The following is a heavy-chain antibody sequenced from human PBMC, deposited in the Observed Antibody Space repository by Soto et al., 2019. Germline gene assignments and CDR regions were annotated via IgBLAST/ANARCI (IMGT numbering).Heavy chain of an antibody. Sequence: SVKVSCKACGWTFSRYAINWVGQAPGQGREWLGGVIPIFGPTHYAQKFQGRVTITADESTRTACMELSSLISDDTAVYFCASGYRASAGGMDVWGQGTTATVSS. CDR1: GWTFSRYA. J-gene: IGHJ6*02. V-gene: IGHV1-69*13. CDR3: ASGYRASAGGMDV. CDR2: VIPIFGPT. D-gene: IGHD5-12*01.